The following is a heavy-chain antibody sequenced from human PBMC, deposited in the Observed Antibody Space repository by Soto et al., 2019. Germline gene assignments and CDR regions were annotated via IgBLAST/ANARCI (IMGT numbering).Heavy chain of an antibody. CDR1: GVTISHHC. CDR2: IESYGSGT. V-gene: IGHV3-74*01. CDR3: ATVFDY. Sequence: GGSLRLSCTASGVTISHHCIHWVRQAPGKGLEWVSRIESYGSGTSYADSVKGRFTISRDNAENTVYLQMSSLRAEDTAVYFCATVFDYWGQGIPVTVS. J-gene: IGHJ4*02.